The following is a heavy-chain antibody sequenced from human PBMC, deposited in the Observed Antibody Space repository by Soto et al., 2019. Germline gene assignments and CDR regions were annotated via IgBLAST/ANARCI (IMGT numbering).Heavy chain of an antibody. CDR2: IFYDGNKK. CDR1: GFTFSSYG. CDR3: ARDVGDGTAFRFDF. Sequence: GGSLRLSCEGSGFTFSSYGVHWVRQAPGKGLEWVAVIFYDGNKKYYVDSVKGRFTVSRDNSRNTVYPQMSSLRGEDTAVYHCARDVGDGTAFRFDFWGRGTLVTVSS. D-gene: IGHD3-10*01. V-gene: IGHV3-33*01. J-gene: IGHJ4*02.